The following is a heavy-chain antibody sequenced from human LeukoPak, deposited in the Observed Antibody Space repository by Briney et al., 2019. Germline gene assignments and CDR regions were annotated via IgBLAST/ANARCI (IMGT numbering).Heavy chain of an antibody. J-gene: IGHJ4*02. Sequence: GGSLRLSCAASGFTFSSYGMHWVRQAPGKGLEWVAVISYDGSNKYYADSVKGRFTISRDNSKNTLYLQMNSLRAEDTAVYYCAKLRLWAAMVPNYFDYWGQGTLVTVSS. CDR3: AKLRLWAAMVPNYFDY. D-gene: IGHD5-18*01. CDR1: GFTFSSYG. V-gene: IGHV3-30*18. CDR2: ISYDGSNK.